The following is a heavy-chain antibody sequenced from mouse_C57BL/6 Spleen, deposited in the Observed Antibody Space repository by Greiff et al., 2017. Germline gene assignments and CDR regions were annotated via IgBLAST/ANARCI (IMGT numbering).Heavy chain of an antibody. J-gene: IGHJ2*01. CDR3: ARSGVITTVVADFDY. CDR2: INPYNGGT. V-gene: IGHV1-19*01. D-gene: IGHD1-1*01. CDR1: GYTFTDYY. Sequence: VQLQQSGPVLVKPGASVKMSCKASGYTFTDYYMNWVKQSHGKSLEWIGVINPYNGGTSYNQKFKGKATLTVDKSSSTAYMELNSLTSEDSAVYYCARSGVITTVVADFDYWGQGTTLTVSS.